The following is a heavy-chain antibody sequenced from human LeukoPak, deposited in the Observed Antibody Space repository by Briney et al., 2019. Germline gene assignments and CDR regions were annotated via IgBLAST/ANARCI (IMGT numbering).Heavy chain of an antibody. CDR1: RFTLADYG. V-gene: IGHV3-20*03. CDR3: TSGLWFGRGILLQ. D-gene: IGHD3-10*01. Sequence: PGRSLRLSSAASRFTLADYGMSWVRQAPGHRLKRGSGINWNGGSTGYADSVKGRFTISRANAKNSLYLQMYRLRAEDTVLYYGTSGLWFGRGILLQWGQGTLVTVSS. CDR2: INWNGGST. J-gene: IGHJ4*02.